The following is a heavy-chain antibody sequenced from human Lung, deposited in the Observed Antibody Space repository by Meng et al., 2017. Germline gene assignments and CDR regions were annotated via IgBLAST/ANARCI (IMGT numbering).Heavy chain of an antibody. CDR2: INHSGST. CDR3: ARGPTTMAHDFDY. J-gene: IGHJ4*02. D-gene: IGHD4-11*01. CDR1: GGSFSDYY. Sequence: QVRLKQWGDGLLNPSDTLSPTCVVSGGSFSDYYWSWIRQPPGKGLEWIGEINHSGSTNYNPSLESRATISVDTSQNNLSLKLSSVTAADSAVYYCARGPTTMAHDFDYWGQGTLVTVSS. V-gene: IGHV4-34*01.